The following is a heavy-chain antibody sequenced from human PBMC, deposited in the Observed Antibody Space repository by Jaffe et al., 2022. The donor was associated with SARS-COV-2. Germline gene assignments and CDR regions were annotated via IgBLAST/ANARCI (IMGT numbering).Heavy chain of an antibody. D-gene: IGHD3-22*01. CDR3: AKGVGYYYDSSGYSYFDY. CDR2: IVGSGGST. V-gene: IGHV3-23*04. CDR1: GFSFSNYA. Sequence: EVKLVESGGGLVQPGGSLRLSCAASGFSFSNYAMTWVRQAPGKGLEWVSAIVGSGGSTYYTDSVKGRFTISRDNSKNTLYLQLNSLRAEDTAVYYCAKGVGYYYDSSGYSYFDYWGQGTLVTVSS. J-gene: IGHJ4*02.